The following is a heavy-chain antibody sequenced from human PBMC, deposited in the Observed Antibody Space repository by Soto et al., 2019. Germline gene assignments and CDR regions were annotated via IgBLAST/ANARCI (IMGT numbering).Heavy chain of an antibody. J-gene: IGHJ4*01. V-gene: IGHV5-10-1*01. CDR3: SCQCYYYDTSGALGN. D-gene: IGHD3-22*01. Sequence: GESLKISCKGSGYSFSSYWIIWVRQMPGKGLEWMWRIDTSNSYTNYTPSFQGHFTISADKSISTAYLQWSSLKASDTAMYYCSCQCYYYDTSGALGNWGQGTLVTVSS. CDR1: GYSFSSYW. CDR2: IDTSNSYT.